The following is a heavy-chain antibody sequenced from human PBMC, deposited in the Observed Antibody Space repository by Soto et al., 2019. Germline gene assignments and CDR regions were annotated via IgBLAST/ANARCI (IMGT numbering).Heavy chain of an antibody. V-gene: IGHV3-74*01. D-gene: IGHD3-3*01. CDR1: GFTFSSYW. J-gene: IGHJ4*02. Sequence: PGGSLRLSCAASGFTFSSYWMHWVRQAPGKGLVWVSRINSDGSSTSYADSVKGRFTISRDNAKNTLYLQMNSLRAEDTAVYYCARDPGLGYISFWSGYLFDYWGQGTLVTVSS. CDR2: INSDGSST. CDR3: ARDPGLGYISFWSGYLFDY.